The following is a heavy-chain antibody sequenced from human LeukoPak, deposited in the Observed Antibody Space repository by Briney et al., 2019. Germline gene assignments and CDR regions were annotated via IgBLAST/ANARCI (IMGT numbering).Heavy chain of an antibody. CDR3: ARTTYSSSWYVDY. J-gene: IGHJ4*02. CDR2: IYSSGTT. V-gene: IGHV4-59*08. Sequence: SETLSLTCTVSGGSISSYYWSWIRQPPGKGLEWIGYIYSSGTTHYNPSLKSRVTISVDMSKNQFSLKLSSVTAADTAVYYCARTTYSSSWYVDYWGQGTLVTVSS. D-gene: IGHD6-13*01. CDR1: GGSISSYY.